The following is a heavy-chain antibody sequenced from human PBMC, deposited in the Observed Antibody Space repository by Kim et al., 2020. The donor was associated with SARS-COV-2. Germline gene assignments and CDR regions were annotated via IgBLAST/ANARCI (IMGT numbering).Heavy chain of an antibody. CDR1: GGTFSSYA. J-gene: IGHJ4*02. Sequence: SVKVSCKASGGTFSSYAISWVRQAPGQGLEWMGGIIPIFGTANYAQKFQGRVTITADESTSTAYMELSSLRSEDTAVYYCASRGGDYDPLPFDYWGQGTLVTVSS. D-gene: IGHD4-17*01. CDR3: ASRGGDYDPLPFDY. CDR2: IIPIFGTA. V-gene: IGHV1-69*13.